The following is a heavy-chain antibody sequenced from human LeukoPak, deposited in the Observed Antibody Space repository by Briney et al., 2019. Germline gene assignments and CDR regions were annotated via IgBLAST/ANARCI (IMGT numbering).Heavy chain of an antibody. CDR1: GFTFSTFA. CDR2: IFPSGGEI. Sequence: GGSLRLSCAASGFTFSTFAMIWVRQPPGKGLEWVSSIFPSGGEIHYADSVRGRFTISRDNSKSTLSLQMNSLRAEDTAIYYCATYRQVLLPFESWGQGTLVTVST. D-gene: IGHD2-8*02. J-gene: IGHJ4*02. V-gene: IGHV3-23*01. CDR3: ATYRQVLLPFES.